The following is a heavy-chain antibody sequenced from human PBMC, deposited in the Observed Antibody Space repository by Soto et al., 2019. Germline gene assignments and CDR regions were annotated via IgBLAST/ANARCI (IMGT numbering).Heavy chain of an antibody. CDR2: ISSSGSTI. CDR1: GFTFSSYS. J-gene: IGHJ5*02. D-gene: IGHD3-22*01. V-gene: IGHV3-21*01. Sequence: EVQLVESGGGLVKPGGSLRLSCAASGFTFSSYSMNWVRQAPGKGLEWVSSISSSGSTIYYADSVKGRFTISRDNAKNSLYLQMNSLRAEDTAVYYCAASSGYPGAWFDPWGQGTLVTVSS. CDR3: AASSGYPGAWFDP.